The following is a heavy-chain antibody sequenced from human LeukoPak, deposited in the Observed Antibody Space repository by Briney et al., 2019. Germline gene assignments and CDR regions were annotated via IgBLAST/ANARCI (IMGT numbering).Heavy chain of an antibody. D-gene: IGHD1-26*01. CDR1: GFTFSSYS. J-gene: IGHJ4*02. V-gene: IGHV3-48*04. CDR2: ISSSSSTI. CDR3: ARDRGGSYSAIDY. Sequence: GGSLRLSCAASGFTFSSYSMNWVRQAPGKGLEWVSFISSSSSTIYYADSVKGRFTISRDNAKNSLYLQMNSLRAQDTAVYYCARDRGGSYSAIDYWGQGTLVTVSS.